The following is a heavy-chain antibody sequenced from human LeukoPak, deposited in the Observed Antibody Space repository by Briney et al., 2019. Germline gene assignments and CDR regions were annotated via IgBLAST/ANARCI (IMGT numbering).Heavy chain of an antibody. CDR3: ARSKLWFGELFDY. CDR1: GGSISSYY. J-gene: IGHJ4*02. V-gene: IGHV4-59*01. Sequence: TPSETLSLTCTVPGGSISSYYWSWIRQPPGKGLEWIGYIYYSGSTNYNPSLKSRVTISVDTSKNQFSLKLSSVTAADTAVYYCARSKLWFGELFDYWGQGTLVTVSS. D-gene: IGHD3-10*01. CDR2: IYYSGST.